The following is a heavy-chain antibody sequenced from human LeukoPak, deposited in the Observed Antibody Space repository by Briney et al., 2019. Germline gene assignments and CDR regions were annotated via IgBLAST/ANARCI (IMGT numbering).Heavy chain of an antibody. CDR3: AKEGRRGFGELIYIAY. Sequence: GGSLRLSCAASGFTFSSYAMHWVRQAPGKGLEWVAVISYDGSNKYYADSVKGRFTISRDNSKNTLYLQMNSLRAEDTAVYYCAKEGRRGFGELIYIAYWGQGTLVTVSS. V-gene: IGHV3-30*04. CDR2: ISYDGSNK. D-gene: IGHD3-10*01. CDR1: GFTFSSYA. J-gene: IGHJ4*02.